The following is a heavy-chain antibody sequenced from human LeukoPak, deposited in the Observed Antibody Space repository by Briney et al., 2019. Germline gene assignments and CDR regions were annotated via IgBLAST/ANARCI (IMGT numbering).Heavy chain of an antibody. J-gene: IGHJ4*02. CDR2: ISGSGGST. V-gene: IGHV3-23*01. CDR1: GFTSSSYA. D-gene: IGHD3-22*01. CDR3: AKTPLQYYYDSSGYSIVTDY. Sequence: PGGSLRLSCAASGFTSSSYAMSWVRQAPGKGLEWVSAISGSGGSTYYADSVKGRFTISRDNSKNTLYLQMNSLRAEDTVVYYCAKTPLQYYYDSSGYSIVTDYWGQGTLVTVSS.